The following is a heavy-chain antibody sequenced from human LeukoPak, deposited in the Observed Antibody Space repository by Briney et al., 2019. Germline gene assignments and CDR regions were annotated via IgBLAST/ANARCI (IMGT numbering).Heavy chain of an antibody. CDR3: ARGGGVAGTGRGGFDV. Sequence: PSETLSLTCAVYGGSFSDYYWSWIRQPPGKGLEWIGEINHSGSTNYSPSLKSRVTISVETSKNQFSLKLSSVTAADTAVYYCARGGGVAGTGRGGFDVWGQGTMVTDSS. CDR1: GGSFSDYY. V-gene: IGHV4-34*01. J-gene: IGHJ3*01. CDR2: INHSGST. D-gene: IGHD6-19*01.